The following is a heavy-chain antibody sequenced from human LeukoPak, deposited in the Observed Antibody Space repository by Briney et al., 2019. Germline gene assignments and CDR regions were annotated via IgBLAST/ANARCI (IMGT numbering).Heavy chain of an antibody. CDR3: ARQERDY. V-gene: IGHV3-7*01. CDR2: INRDGSEK. J-gene: IGHJ4*02. CDR1: GFTFSDYW. Sequence: GGSLRLSCAASGFTFSDYWMNWVRQAPGKGLEWVANINRDGSEKNYVGSVKGRFTISRDNAKNSLYLQVNSLRVEDTAVYYCARQERDYWGQGILVTVSS.